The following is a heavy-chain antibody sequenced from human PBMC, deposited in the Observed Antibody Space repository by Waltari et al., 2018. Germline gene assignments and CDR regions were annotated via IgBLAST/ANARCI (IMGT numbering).Heavy chain of an antibody. CDR1: W. CDR3: ARDRGRGIYLDS. J-gene: IGHJ4*02. D-gene: IGHD2-15*01. CDR2: IQRSGRT. V-gene: IGHV4-4*02. Sequence: WWSWVRQSPEMGLEWIGQIQRSGRTNYNPSLESRVTVSIDTSNNQFSLKVTSTTAADTAVYYCARDRGRGIYLDSWGRGTLVTVSP.